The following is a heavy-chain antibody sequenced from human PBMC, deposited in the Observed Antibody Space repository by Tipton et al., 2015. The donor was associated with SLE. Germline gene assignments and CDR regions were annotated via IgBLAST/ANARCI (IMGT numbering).Heavy chain of an antibody. V-gene: IGHV4-59*11. J-gene: IGHJ4*02. Sequence: TLSLTCTVSGASTGSHHWTWIRQPPGKGLEGIGNIFYSGGTNSSPFLHCRFTISVDTSKNQLSLNVISMTPAETAVYYCARLAVAGMWYYFDFWGQGAPVTGSS. D-gene: IGHD6-19*01. CDR1: GASTGSHH. CDR3: ARLAVAGMWYYFDF. CDR2: IFYSGGT.